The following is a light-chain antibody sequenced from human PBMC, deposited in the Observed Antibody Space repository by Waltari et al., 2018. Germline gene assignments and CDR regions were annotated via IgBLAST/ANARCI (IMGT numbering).Light chain of an antibody. CDR2: KVS. V-gene: IGKV2-30*01. Sequence: DVVMTQSPLSLPVTLGQPASIPCRSSQSLVYSDGNTFLNWFQHRPGQSPRRLIYKVSNRDSGVPDRFSGSGSDTDFTLTISRVEAEDVAVYYCMQGTHWPPVYTFGQGTKLEIK. J-gene: IGKJ2*01. CDR1: QSLVYSDGNTF. CDR3: MQGTHWPPVYT.